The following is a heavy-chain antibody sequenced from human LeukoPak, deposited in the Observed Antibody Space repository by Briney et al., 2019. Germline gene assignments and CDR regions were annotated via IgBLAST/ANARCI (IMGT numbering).Heavy chain of an antibody. D-gene: IGHD1-26*01. J-gene: IGHJ6*03. CDR3: ARDPYSGNYGNDYYYYMDV. Sequence: GGSLRLSCAASGFTFSSYSMNWVRQAPGKAMEWVSSITSSGTYIFYADSVKGRFTISRDNAKNSLYLQIDSLGPQDTAVYYCARDPYSGNYGNDYYYYMDVWGKGTTVTISS. CDR1: GFTFSSYS. CDR2: ITSSGTYI. V-gene: IGHV3-21*01.